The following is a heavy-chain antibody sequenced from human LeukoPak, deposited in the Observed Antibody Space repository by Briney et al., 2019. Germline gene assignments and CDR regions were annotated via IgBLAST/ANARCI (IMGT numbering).Heavy chain of an antibody. J-gene: IGHJ4*02. V-gene: IGHV3-30-3*01. CDR2: ISYDGSNK. D-gene: IGHD3-10*01. CDR3: AREELTRVRGVSDY. CDR1: GFTFSSYA. Sequence: GGSLRLSCAASGFTFSSYAMHWVRQAPGKGLEWVAVISYDGSNKYYADSVKGRFTISRDNSKNTLYLQMNSLRAEDTAVYYCAREELTRVRGVSDYWGQGTLVTVSS.